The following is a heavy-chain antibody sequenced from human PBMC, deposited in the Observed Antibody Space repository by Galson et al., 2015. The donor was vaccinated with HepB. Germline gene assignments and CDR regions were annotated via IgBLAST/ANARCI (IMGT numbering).Heavy chain of an antibody. CDR2: MNPNGGNT. V-gene: IGHV1-8*01. CDR1: GYTFTSYD. J-gene: IGHJ4*02. CDR3: ARGGRSSYDSSGYYQYYFDY. Sequence: SVKVSCKASGYTFTSYDINWVRQATGQGLEWMGWMNPNGGNTGYAQKFQGRVTMTRNTSISTAYMELSSLRSEDTAVYYCARGGRSSYDSSGYYQYYFDYWGQGTLVTVSS. D-gene: IGHD3-22*01.